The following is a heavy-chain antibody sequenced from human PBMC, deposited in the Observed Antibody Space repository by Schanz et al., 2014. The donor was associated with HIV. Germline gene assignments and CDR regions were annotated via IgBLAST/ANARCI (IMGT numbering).Heavy chain of an antibody. V-gene: IGHV3-9*01. CDR2: ITWNNKVV. CDR3: VKDFTDSKGGFDC. J-gene: IGHJ4*02. Sequence: EVQLVESGGGLAQPGRSLRLSCAASGFNLDDFAMHWVRQSPGKGLEWVSGITWNNKVVAYADSVKGRFSISRDTANKSLQLHMTKLKVEDTAFYYCVKDFTDSKGGFDCWGQGALVIVSS. D-gene: IGHD1-26*01. CDR1: GFNLDDFA.